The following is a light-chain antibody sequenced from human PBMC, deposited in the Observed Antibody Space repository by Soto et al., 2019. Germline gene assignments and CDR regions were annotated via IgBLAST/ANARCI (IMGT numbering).Light chain of an antibody. CDR1: QSVRSIF. V-gene: IGKV3-20*01. CDR2: GTS. Sequence: EIVTTQSPATLSVSPGEGVTLSCRASQSVRSIFLAWYQQKPRQAPRLLIDGTSSRATGIPDRFSCSGSGTDFTLTISGLEPEDFAVYSCQQYGSSPTFGVGTNVDIK. J-gene: IGKJ4*01. CDR3: QQYGSSPT.